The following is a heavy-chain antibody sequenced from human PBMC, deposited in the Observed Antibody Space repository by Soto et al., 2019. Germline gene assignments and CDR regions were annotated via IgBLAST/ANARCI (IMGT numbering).Heavy chain of an antibody. Sequence: SVKVSCKASGFTFTSSAMQWVRQARGQRLEWIGWIVVGSGNTNYAQKFQERVTITRDMSTSTAYMELSSLRSEDTAVYYCAAVAPYYYGSGSYSNYWGQGTLVTVSS. CDR1: GFTFTSSA. CDR2: IVVGSGNT. CDR3: AAVAPYYYGSGSYSNY. J-gene: IGHJ4*02. D-gene: IGHD3-10*01. V-gene: IGHV1-58*02.